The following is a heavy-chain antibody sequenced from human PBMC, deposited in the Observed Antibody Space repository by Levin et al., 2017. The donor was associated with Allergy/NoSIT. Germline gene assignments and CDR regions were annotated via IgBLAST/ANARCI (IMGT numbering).Heavy chain of an antibody. CDR3: AKNPCGGDCYHYFDY. J-gene: IGHJ4*02. D-gene: IGHD2-21*02. CDR1: GFTFSSYA. Sequence: SCAASGFTFSSYAMSWVRQAPGKGLEWVSTISGSGGSTYYADSVKGRFTISRDNSKNTLYLQMNSLRAEDTAVYYCAKNPCGGDCYHYFDYWGQGTLVTVSS. V-gene: IGHV3-23*01. CDR2: ISGSGGST.